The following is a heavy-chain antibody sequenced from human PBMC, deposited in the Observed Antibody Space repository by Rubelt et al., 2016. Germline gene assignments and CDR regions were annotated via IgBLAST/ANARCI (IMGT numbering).Heavy chain of an antibody. Sequence: HLQESGPGLVKPSETLSLTCTVSGGSISSRTNYWGWIRQPPGKGLEWIGSIYHSVSTYYNPSLKSRVTISVDTSKNQFSLKLSSVTAADTAVYYCARRPSRDAFDIWGQGTMVTVSS. V-gene: IGHV4-39*07. CDR3: ARRPSRDAFDI. CDR1: GGSISSRTNY. CDR2: IYHSVST. J-gene: IGHJ3*02.